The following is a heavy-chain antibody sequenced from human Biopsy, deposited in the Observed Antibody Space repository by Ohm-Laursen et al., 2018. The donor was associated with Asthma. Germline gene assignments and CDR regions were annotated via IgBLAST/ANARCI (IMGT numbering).Heavy chain of an antibody. CDR3: ARHWSGNGWEDVHNWFDP. CDR1: GASITTPNY. D-gene: IGHD6-19*01. Sequence: SDTLSLTCAVSGASITTPNYWAWIRQPPGRGLEWLGGVYYTGNTIYSSPLRSRLTLSVASSRSLFSLRLSFVTAADRGVYYCARHWSGNGWEDVHNWFDPWGPGIGVTVSS. J-gene: IGHJ5*02. V-gene: IGHV4-39*01. CDR2: VYYTGNT.